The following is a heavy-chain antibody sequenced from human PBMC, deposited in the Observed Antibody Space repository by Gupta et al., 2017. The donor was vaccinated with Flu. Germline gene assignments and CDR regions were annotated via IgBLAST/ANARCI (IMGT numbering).Heavy chain of an antibody. CDR1: GFTFSSYG. V-gene: IGHV3-33*01. J-gene: IGHJ1*01. D-gene: IGHD3-16*01. CDR2: IWYDGSNK. Sequence: QVQLVESGGGVVQPGRSLRLSCAASGFTFSSYGMHWVRQAPGKGLEWVAVIWYDGSNKYYADSVKGRFTISRDNSKNTLYLQMNSLRAEDTAVYYCARGGDYGWSTYWEYFQHWGQGTLVTVSS. CDR3: ARGGDYGWSTYWEYFQH.